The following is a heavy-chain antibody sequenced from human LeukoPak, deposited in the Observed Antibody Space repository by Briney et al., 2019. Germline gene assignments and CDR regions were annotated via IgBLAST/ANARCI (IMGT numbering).Heavy chain of an antibody. J-gene: IGHJ4*02. CDR3: AKDGGTIRGGRFDY. D-gene: IGHD2-2*02. V-gene: IGHV3-66*01. CDR2: IYSDGVT. CDR1: GFIVNSYA. Sequence: GGSLRLSCAASGFIVNSYAMSWVRQAPGKGLAWVSLIYSDGVTQYADSVKGRFTISRDNSKNTLYLQMNSLRAEDTAVYYCAKDGGTIRGGRFDYWGQGTLVTVSS.